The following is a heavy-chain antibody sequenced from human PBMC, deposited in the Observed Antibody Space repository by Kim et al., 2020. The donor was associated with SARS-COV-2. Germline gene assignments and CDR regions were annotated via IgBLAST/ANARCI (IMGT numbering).Heavy chain of an antibody. D-gene: IGHD1-26*01. Sequence: GGSLRLSCAASGFTFSDHYMDWVRAAPGKGLEWLARIRNRARGYTTEYAASVKGRFTISRDDSKSSLYLQMTSLRTEDAGVHYCGDVGAGYWGQGNPVT. V-gene: IGHV3-72*01. J-gene: IGHJ4*02. CDR1: GFTFSDHY. CDR3: GDVGAGY. CDR2: IRNRARGYTT.